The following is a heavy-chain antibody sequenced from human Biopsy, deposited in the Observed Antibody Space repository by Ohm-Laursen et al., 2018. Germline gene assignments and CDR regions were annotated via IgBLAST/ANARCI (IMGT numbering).Heavy chain of an antibody. CDR2: SAPENGKT. Sequence: SPKASPKVSGYTPTALSMHWVRHAPGKGLEWMGGSAPENGKTIYAQKFQGRVTMTEDTSTDTAYMELSNLRSEDTAVYYCAGDINNWNVNYWGQGTLVTVSS. D-gene: IGHD1-20*01. CDR1: GYTPTALS. CDR3: AGDINNWNVNY. V-gene: IGHV1-24*01. J-gene: IGHJ4*02.